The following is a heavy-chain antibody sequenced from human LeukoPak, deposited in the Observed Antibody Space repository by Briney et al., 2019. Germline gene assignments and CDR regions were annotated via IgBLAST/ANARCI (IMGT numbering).Heavy chain of an antibody. D-gene: IGHD3-22*01. Sequence: GGSLRLSCAASGFTVSSNYMSWVRQAPGKGLEWVSVIYNGGSTYYADSVKGRVTISRDNSKNTLYLQMNSLRAEDTAVYYCARDNRDSSGYYFRLGAFDIWGQGTMVTVSS. CDR2: IYNGGST. J-gene: IGHJ3*02. CDR3: ARDNRDSSGYYFRLGAFDI. CDR1: GFTVSSNY. V-gene: IGHV3-66*01.